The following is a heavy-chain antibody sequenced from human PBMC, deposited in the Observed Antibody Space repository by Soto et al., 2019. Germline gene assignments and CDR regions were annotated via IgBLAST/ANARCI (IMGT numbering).Heavy chain of an antibody. J-gene: IGHJ6*02. D-gene: IGHD2-2*01. V-gene: IGHV3-30-3*01. CDR3: ARDQRDCSSTSCINYYYYGMDV. Sequence: QVQLVESGGGVVQPGRSLRLSCAASGFTFSSYAMHWVRQAPGKGLEWVAVISYDGSNKYYADSVKGRFTISRDTSKNKLYLQMNSLRAEDTAVYYCARDQRDCSSTSCINYYYYGMDVWGQGTTVTVSS. CDR2: ISYDGSNK. CDR1: GFTFSSYA.